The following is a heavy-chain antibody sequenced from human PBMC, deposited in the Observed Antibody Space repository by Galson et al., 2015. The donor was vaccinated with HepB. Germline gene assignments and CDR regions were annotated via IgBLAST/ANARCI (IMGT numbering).Heavy chain of an antibody. J-gene: IGHJ1*01. CDR1: GGSISSSSYY. CDR2: IYYSGST. Sequence: SETLSLTCTVSGGSISSSSYYWGWIRQPPGKGLEWIGSIYYSGSTYYNPSLKSRVTISVDTSKNQFSLKLSSVTAADTAVYYCARDGGVVAAKFQHWGQGTLVTVSS. V-gene: IGHV4-39*07. CDR3: ARDGGVVAAKFQH. D-gene: IGHD2-15*01.